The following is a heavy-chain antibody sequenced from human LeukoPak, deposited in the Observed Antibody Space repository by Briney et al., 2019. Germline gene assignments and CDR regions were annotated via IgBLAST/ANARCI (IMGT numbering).Heavy chain of an antibody. CDR3: ARSSGDSQY. V-gene: IGHV4-4*07. CDR1: GGFLSSYY. Sequence: SETLSLTCTVSGGFLSSYYWSWIRQPAGKGLEWIGRIYASGSTHYNPSPKSRVTMSLDTSSNQFSLKLTSVTAADTAVYYCARSSGDSQYWGQGTLVTVSS. CDR2: IYASGST. D-gene: IGHD3-10*01. J-gene: IGHJ4*02.